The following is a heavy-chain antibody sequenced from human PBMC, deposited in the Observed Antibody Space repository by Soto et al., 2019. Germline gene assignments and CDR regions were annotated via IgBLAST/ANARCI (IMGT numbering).Heavy chain of an antibody. CDR1: GFTFSSYA. D-gene: IGHD2-15*01. CDR3: AKFTYCSGGSCYLGVFDY. CDR2: ISGSGGST. V-gene: IGHV3-23*01. Sequence: EVQLLESGGGLVQPGGSLRLSCAASGFTFSSYAMSWVRQAPGKGLEWVSAISGSGGSTYYADSVKGRFTIPRDNSKNTLYLQMNSLRAEDTAVYYCAKFTYCSGGSCYLGVFDYWGQGTLVTVSS. J-gene: IGHJ4*02.